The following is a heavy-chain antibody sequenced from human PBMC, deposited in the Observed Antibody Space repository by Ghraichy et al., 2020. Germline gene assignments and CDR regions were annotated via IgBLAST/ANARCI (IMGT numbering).Heavy chain of an antibody. D-gene: IGHD2-15*01. Sequence: GASLNISCAASGFTFSIYSMNWVRQAPGKGLEWVSSIISTSSYIYYADSVRGRFSISRDNAKNSLDLQMNSLRAEDTAVYYCARTGYNYYYGMDVWGQGTTVTVSS. J-gene: IGHJ6*02. V-gene: IGHV3-21*01. CDR3: ARTGYNYYYGMDV. CDR2: IISTSSYI. CDR1: GFTFSIYS.